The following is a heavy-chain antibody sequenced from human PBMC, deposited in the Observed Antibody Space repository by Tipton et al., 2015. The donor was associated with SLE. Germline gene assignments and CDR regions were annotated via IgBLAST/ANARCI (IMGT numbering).Heavy chain of an antibody. D-gene: IGHD2-2*01. CDR3: ARHAEIPVMRYGMDV. CDR2: IYYSGST. V-gene: IGHV4-31*03. J-gene: IGHJ6*02. Sequence: TLSLTCTVSGGSISSGGYYWSWIRQHPEKGLEWIGYIYYSGSTYYNPSLKSRISISVDTSKNQFSLKLSSVTAADTAVYYCARHAEIPVMRYGMDVWGQGTTVSVSS. CDR1: GGSISSGGYY.